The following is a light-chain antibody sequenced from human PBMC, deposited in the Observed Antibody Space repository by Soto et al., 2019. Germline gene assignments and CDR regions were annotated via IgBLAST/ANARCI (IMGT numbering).Light chain of an antibody. Sequence: QSALTQPPSASGSPGQSVTISCTGTSSDVGGYNYVSWYQHHPGKAPKLIISEVNKRPSGVPHRFSGSKSGNTASLTVSGLQADDEADYYCTSSAGDSNLLFGGGTQLTVL. J-gene: IGLJ2*01. CDR3: TSSAGDSNLL. CDR2: EVN. V-gene: IGLV2-8*01. CDR1: SSDVGGYNY.